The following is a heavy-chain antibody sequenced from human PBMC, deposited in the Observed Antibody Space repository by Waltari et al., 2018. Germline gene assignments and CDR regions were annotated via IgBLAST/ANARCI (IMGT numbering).Heavy chain of an antibody. J-gene: IGHJ4*02. Sequence: EVQLVESGGTLVQPGGSLRLSCAVSGFTYRDYEMNWVRQARGKGLEWVSFISRSGDTTYYADSLKGRFTISRDNAKSSLFLQMNSLRVEDTAVYYCAREQFYNSGIQGSAFDYWGQGTLVTVSS. V-gene: IGHV3-48*03. CDR1: GFTYRDYE. CDR3: AREQFYNSGIQGSAFDY. CDR2: ISRSGDTT. D-gene: IGHD3-10*01.